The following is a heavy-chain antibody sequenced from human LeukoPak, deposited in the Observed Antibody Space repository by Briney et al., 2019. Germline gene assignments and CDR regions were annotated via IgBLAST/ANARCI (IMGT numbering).Heavy chain of an antibody. D-gene: IGHD3-16*01. CDR3: ARGGGLDV. V-gene: IGHV3-7*03. J-gene: IGHJ6*02. CDR1: GFTFSSYW. CDR2: INHNGNVN. Sequence: PGGSLRLPCAASGFTFSSYWMNWARQAPGMGLEWVASINHNGNVNYYVDSVKGRFTISRDNAKNSLYLQMSNLRAEDTAVYFCARGGGLDVWGQGATVTVSS.